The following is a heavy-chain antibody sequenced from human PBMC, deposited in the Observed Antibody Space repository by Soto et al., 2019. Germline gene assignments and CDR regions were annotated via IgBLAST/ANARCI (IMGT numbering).Heavy chain of an antibody. CDR3: TTDSYSTIIIVRFDY. Sequence: EVQLVESGGGLVKPGGSLRLSCAASGFTFSNAWINSVRQAPGKGLEWVGRIKSKTDGGTTDYAEPVKGRFAISRDDSNNMVYLQMNSLKIEDTAVYYCTTDSYSTIIIVRFDYWGHGTLVTVSP. CDR1: GFTFSNAW. J-gene: IGHJ4*01. V-gene: IGHV3-15*07. D-gene: IGHD3-22*01. CDR2: IKSKTDGGTT.